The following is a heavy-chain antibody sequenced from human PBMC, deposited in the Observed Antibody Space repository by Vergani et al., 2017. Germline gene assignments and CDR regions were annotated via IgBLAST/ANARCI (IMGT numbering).Heavy chain of an antibody. D-gene: IGHD3-16*01. V-gene: IGHV5-51*01. Sequence: EMQLVQSGAEVRKPGESVKISCRTSGYNFDIYWIGWVRQMPGKGLEWMGIVYPADSDTRYSPSFKGQVTVSADKSTSTAFLEWGGLNVTATAIYYCARHARYSDVTGNYVYYGMDVWGQGTSVIVSS. CDR2: VYPADSDT. J-gene: IGHJ6*02. CDR1: GYNFDIYW. CDR3: ARHARYSDVTGNYVYYGMDV.